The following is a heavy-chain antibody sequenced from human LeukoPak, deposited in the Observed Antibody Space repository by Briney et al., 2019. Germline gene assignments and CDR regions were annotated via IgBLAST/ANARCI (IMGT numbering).Heavy chain of an antibody. CDR1: GYTFTSYG. D-gene: IGHD6-19*01. Sequence: ASVKVSCKASGYTFTSYGISWVRQAPGQGLEWMGWISAYNGNTNYAQKLQGRVTMTTDTSTSTAYMELRSLRSDDTAVYYCARVFAIAVASPGFYWGQGTLVTVSS. V-gene: IGHV1-18*01. CDR3: ARVFAIAVASPGFY. J-gene: IGHJ4*02. CDR2: ISAYNGNT.